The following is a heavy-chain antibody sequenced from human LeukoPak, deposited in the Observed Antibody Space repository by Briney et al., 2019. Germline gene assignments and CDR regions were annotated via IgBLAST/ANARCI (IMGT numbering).Heavy chain of an antibody. D-gene: IGHD3-16*01. V-gene: IGHV3-74*01. J-gene: IGHJ4*02. Sequence: GSLRLSCVASGFTFTTYWMHWVRQAPGKGLVWVSRINGDGSNSNYADSVKGRFAISRDNARNTLYLQMNGLRAEDTALYYCARTSPTSHFDFWGQGTLVTVSS. CDR3: ARTSPTSHFDF. CDR2: INGDGSNS. CDR1: GFTFTTYW.